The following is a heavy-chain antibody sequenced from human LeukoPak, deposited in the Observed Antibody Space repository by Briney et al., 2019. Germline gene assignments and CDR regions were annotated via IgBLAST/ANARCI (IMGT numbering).Heavy chain of an antibody. D-gene: IGHD3-22*01. CDR1: EFTFRSYS. V-gene: IGHV3-49*04. CDR2: IRSKAYGGTT. J-gene: IGHJ3*02. Sequence: GSLRLSCAGSEFTFRSYSMHWVRQAPGKGLEWVGFIRSKAYGGTTKNAASVKGRFTIARDDSRSIAYLQMNSLKTEDTAVYYCTRRYNYDSSGYYYVRDAFDIWGQGTMVTVSS. CDR3: TRRYNYDSSGYYYVRDAFDI.